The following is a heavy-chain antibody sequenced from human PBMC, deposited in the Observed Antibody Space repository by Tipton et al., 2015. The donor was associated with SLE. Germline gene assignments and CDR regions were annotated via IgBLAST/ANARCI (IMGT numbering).Heavy chain of an antibody. CDR3: AKAPWGKWERRGFDY. J-gene: IGHJ4*02. Sequence: SLRLSCAASGFTFSSYSMHWVRQAPGKGVEWGAFILYDGCNKYYDDSGQGRFTISRDNSKNTLYLPMNSLRAEDTAVDYCAKAPWGKWERRGFDYWGQGTLVTVSS. CDR1: GFTFSSYS. CDR2: ILYDGCNK. V-gene: IGHV3-30*02. D-gene: IGHD1-26*01.